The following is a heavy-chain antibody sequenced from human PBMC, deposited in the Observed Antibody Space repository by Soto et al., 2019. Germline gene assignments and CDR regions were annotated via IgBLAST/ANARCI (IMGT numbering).Heavy chain of an antibody. J-gene: IGHJ4*01. V-gene: IGHV3-9*01. CDR3: VSRIPSWVFDY. D-gene: IGHD2-21*01. CDR1: GFIFDDYA. CDR2: ISWNSDDR. Sequence: SLRLSCAASGFIFDDYAMHWVRQVPGKGLEWVSGISWNSDDRAYADSVKGRFTISRDNAKNALYLQINSLRAEDTAFYYCVSRIPSWVFDYWGLGTLVTVSS.